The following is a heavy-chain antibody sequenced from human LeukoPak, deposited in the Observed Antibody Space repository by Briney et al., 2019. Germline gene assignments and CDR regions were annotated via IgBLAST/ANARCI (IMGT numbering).Heavy chain of an antibody. Sequence: GGSLRLSCAASGFTFSSYAMSWVRQAPGKGLVWVSRINSDGSSTSYADSVKGRFTISRDNAKNTLYLQMNSLRAEDTAVYYCARASLNYYYYMDVWGKGTTVTVSS. V-gene: IGHV3-74*01. D-gene: IGHD3-9*01. CDR2: INSDGSST. J-gene: IGHJ6*03. CDR1: GFTFSSYA. CDR3: ARASLNYYYYMDV.